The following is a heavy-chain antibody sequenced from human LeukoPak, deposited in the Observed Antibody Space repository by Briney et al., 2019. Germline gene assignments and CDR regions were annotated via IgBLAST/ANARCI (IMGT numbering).Heavy chain of an antibody. CDR3: ASRQWLALDY. Sequence: SETLSLTCTVSGGSISSYYWSCIRQPPGKGLEWIGYIYYSGSTNYNPSLKSRVTISVDTSKNQFSLKLSSVTAADTAVYYCASRQWLALDYWGQGTLVTVSS. V-gene: IGHV4-59*12. D-gene: IGHD6-19*01. CDR2: IYYSGST. J-gene: IGHJ4*02. CDR1: GGSISSYY.